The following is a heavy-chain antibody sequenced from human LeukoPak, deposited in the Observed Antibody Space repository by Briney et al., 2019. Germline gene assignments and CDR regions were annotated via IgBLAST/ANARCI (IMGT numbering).Heavy chain of an antibody. D-gene: IGHD5-24*01. J-gene: IGHJ4*02. CDR1: VGSVRSHY. CDR2: MSYGGTN. V-gene: IGHV4-59*02. Sequence: SETLSLTCIVSVGSVRSHYWNWIRQPPGKGLEWIGFMSYGGTNDYNPSLKSRVSISIDTSRNRVSLRLSSVTAADTAYYRCARGGRDGPVDFGGQGTLVTVSS. CDR3: ARGGRDGPVDF.